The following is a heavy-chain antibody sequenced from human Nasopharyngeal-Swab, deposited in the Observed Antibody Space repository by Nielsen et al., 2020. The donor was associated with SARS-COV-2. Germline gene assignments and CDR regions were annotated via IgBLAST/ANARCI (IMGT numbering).Heavy chain of an antibody. D-gene: IGHD3-22*01. CDR2: INHSGST. Sequence: SETLSLTCAVYGGSFSGYYWSWIRQPPGKGLEWIGEINHSGSTNYNLSLKSRVTISVDTSKNQFSLKLSSVTAADTAVYYCARDTYYDSRGIDPWGQGTLVTVSS. V-gene: IGHV4-34*01. J-gene: IGHJ5*02. CDR1: GGSFSGYY. CDR3: ARDTYYDSRGIDP.